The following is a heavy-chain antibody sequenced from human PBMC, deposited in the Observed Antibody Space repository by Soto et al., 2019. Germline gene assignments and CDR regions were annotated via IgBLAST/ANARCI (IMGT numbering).Heavy chain of an antibody. CDR3: AIDRQLRYLFDY. CDR1: GYTFTGYY. CDR2: INPNSGGT. Sequence: ASVKVSCKASGYTFTGYYMHWVRQAPGQGLEWMGWINPNSGGTNYAQKFQGRVTMTRDTSISTAYMELSRLRSDDTAVYYCAIDRQLRYLFDYWGQGTLVTVSS. V-gene: IGHV1-2*02. J-gene: IGHJ4*02. D-gene: IGHD6-6*01.